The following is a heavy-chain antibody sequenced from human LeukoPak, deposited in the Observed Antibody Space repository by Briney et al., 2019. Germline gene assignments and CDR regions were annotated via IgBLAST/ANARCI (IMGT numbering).Heavy chain of an antibody. V-gene: IGHV3-30*02. D-gene: IGHD3-10*01. CDR1: GFTFSSYG. CDR3: AKDSRRESLYADFDY. CDR2: IRYDGSNK. Sequence: GGSLRLSCAASGFTFSSYGMHWVRQAPGKGLEWVAFIRYDGSNKYYADSVKGRFTISRDNSKNTLYLQMNSLRAEDTAVYYCAKDSRRESLYADFDYWGQGTLVTVSS. J-gene: IGHJ4*02.